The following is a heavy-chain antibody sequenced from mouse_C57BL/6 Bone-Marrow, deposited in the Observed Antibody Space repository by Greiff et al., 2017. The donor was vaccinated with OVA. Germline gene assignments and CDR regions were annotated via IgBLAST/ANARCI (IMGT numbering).Heavy chain of an antibody. D-gene: IGHD1-2*01. CDR2: ISGGGGNT. Sequence: DVMLVESGGGLVKPGGSLKLSCAASGFTFSSYTMSWVRQTPEKRLEWVATISGGGGNTYYPASVKGRFTISRDNAKNTRYLQMRRMRSEETALYDGARSRDYYGPAWCEYWGQGTLVTVSA. J-gene: IGHJ3*01. V-gene: IGHV5-9*01. CDR1: GFTFSSYT. CDR3: ARSRDYYGPAWCEY.